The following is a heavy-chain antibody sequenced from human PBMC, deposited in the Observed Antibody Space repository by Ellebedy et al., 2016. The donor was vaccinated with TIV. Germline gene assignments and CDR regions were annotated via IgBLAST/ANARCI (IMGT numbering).Heavy chain of an antibody. CDR2: IRSTGSDK. V-gene: IGHV3-21*04. CDR1: GFTFSSYW. Sequence: PGGSLRLSCAASGFTFSSYWMSWVRQSPGKGLEWVSSIRSTGSDKYYAESVKGRFTISRDNAQDTLFLQMNALRAEDTAVYYCVRIGYITSWYREAYWGQGTLVTVSS. CDR3: VRIGYITSWYREAY. D-gene: IGHD6-13*01. J-gene: IGHJ4*02.